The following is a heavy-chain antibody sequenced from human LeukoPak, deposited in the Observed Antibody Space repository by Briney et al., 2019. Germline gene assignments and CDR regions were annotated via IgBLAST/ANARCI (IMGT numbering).Heavy chain of an antibody. CDR2: ISYDGSNK. CDR3: ANSAVDV. Sequence: PGGSLRLSCAASGFTFSSYATHWVRQAPGKGLEWVAVISYDGSNKYYADSVKGRFTISRDNSKNTLYLQMNSLRAEDTAVYYCANSAVDVWGQGATVTVSS. J-gene: IGHJ6*02. CDR1: GFTFSSYA. V-gene: IGHV3-30-3*01. D-gene: IGHD1-26*01.